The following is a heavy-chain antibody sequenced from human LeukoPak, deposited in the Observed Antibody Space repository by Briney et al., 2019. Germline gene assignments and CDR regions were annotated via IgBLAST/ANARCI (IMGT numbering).Heavy chain of an antibody. V-gene: IGHV3-23*01. J-gene: IGHJ4*02. CDR1: GFTFSSYA. Sequence: GRSLRLSCAASGFTFSSYAMSWVRQAPGKGLEWVSAITGSGGGTYYADSVKGRFSISRDNSKNTLYLQMNSLRAEDTALYYCAKDQNAYNYVFDYWGQGTLVTVSS. CDR3: AKDQNAYNYVFDY. CDR2: ITGSGGGT. D-gene: IGHD5-24*01.